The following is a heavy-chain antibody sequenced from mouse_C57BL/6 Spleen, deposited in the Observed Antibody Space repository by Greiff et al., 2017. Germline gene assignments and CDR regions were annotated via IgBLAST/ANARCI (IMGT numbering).Heavy chain of an antibody. CDR3: ARLVTTALRDY. CDR2: IYPGDGDT. D-gene: IGHD1-2*01. Sequence: QVQLKESGAELVKPGASVKISCKASGYAFSSYWLNWVKQRPGKGLEWIGQIYPGDGDTNYTGKFKGKATLTADKSSSIAYMQLSSLTSEDSAFYFCARLVTTALRDYWGQGTTLTVSS. V-gene: IGHV1-80*01. CDR1: GYAFSSYW. J-gene: IGHJ2*01.